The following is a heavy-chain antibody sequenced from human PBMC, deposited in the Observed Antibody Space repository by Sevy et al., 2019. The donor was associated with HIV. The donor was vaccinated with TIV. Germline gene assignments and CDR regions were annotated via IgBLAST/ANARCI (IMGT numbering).Heavy chain of an antibody. CDR3: GEGGGGHYDPDEIGYYFYYYNMDV. CDR1: GFSFDSYG. CDR2: ISGSGTRT. V-gene: IGHV3-23*01. D-gene: IGHD3-22*01. Sequence: GGSLRLSCAVSGFSFDSYGMTWVRQAPGKGLEWVSGISGSGTRTYYADSVKGRFSISRDNSKNRLYLQMNSLRSEDTAINYWGEGGGGHYDPDEIGYYFYYYNMDVWGKGTTVTVSS. J-gene: IGHJ6*03.